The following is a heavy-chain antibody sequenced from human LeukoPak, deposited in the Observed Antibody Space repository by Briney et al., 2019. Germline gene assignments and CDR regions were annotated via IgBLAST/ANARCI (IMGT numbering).Heavy chain of an antibody. CDR2: INHSGST. Sequence: SETLSLTCTVSGGSISSYYWSWIRQPPGKGLEWIGEINHSGSTNYNPSLKSRVTISVDTSKNQFSLKLSSVTAADTAVYYCARHLGGNSDYWGQGTLVTVSS. CDR1: GGSISSYY. D-gene: IGHD4-23*01. J-gene: IGHJ4*02. V-gene: IGHV4-34*01. CDR3: ARHLGGNSDY.